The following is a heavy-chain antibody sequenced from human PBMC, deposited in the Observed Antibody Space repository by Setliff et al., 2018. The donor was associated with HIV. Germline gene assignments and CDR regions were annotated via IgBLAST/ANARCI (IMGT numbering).Heavy chain of an antibody. CDR3: ARERGPYSSSFNFDH. D-gene: IGHD6-13*01. V-gene: IGHV4-38-2*02. J-gene: IGHJ4*02. Sequence: SETLSLTCTVSGYSISSGYYWGWIRQPPGKGLEWIGSIYHSGSTYYNPSLKSRVTISVDTSKNQFSLKLSSVTAADTAVYYCARERGPYSSSFNFDHWGQGTLVTVSS. CDR1: GYSISSGYY. CDR2: IYHSGST.